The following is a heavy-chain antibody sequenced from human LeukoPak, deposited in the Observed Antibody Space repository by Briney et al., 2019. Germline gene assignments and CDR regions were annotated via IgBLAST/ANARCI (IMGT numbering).Heavy chain of an antibody. J-gene: IGHJ4*02. CDR3: AKVVRGENYFDY. CDR1: GGSISSSNYF. V-gene: IGHV4-39*01. CDR2: IYYSGST. Sequence: SETLSLTCTVSGGSISSSNYFWGWVRQPPGKGLEWIASIYYSGSTYYNPSLKSRVTISVDTSKNQFSLKLSSVTAADTAVYYCAKVVRGENYFDYWGQGTLVTVSS. D-gene: IGHD3-10*01.